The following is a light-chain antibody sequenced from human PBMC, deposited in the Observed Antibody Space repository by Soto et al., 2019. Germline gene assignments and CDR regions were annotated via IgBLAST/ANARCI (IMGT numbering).Light chain of an antibody. CDR1: QSINNR. CDR2: DAS. Sequence: IQMTQSPSTLSASIGDRVTITCRASQSINNRLAWYQQMPGKAPNLLIYDASTLESGVPSRFRGSGSETEFTFTLRGLQPDDFATDYCQWFFDGWTFGQGTKVEIK. J-gene: IGKJ1*01. CDR3: QWFFDGWT. V-gene: IGKV1-5*01.